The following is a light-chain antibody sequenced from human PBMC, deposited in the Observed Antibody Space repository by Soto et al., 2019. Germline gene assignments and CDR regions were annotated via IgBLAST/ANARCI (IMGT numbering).Light chain of an antibody. J-gene: IGKJ1*01. V-gene: IGKV1-5*03. CDR2: KAS. Sequence: DIQITQSPYSLSASVEDRVTITCRASQSISTWLAWYQQKSGKAPKLLIYKASTLKSGVPSRFSGSGSGTEFTLTISSLQPDDFATYYCQHYNSYSEAFGQGTKVDI. CDR1: QSISTW. CDR3: QHYNSYSEA.